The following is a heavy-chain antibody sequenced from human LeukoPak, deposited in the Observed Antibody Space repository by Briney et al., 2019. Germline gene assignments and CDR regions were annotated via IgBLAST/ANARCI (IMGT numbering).Heavy chain of an antibody. CDR1: GITFSSYS. Sequence: GGSLRLSCAASGITFSSYSMNWVRQVPGKGLEWVSYISSSSSTIYYADSVKGRFTISRDNAKNSLYLQMSSLRAEDTAVYYCARDYFSSGTPNWFDPWGQGTLVTVSS. D-gene: IGHD6-19*01. CDR2: ISSSSSTI. V-gene: IGHV3-48*01. J-gene: IGHJ5*02. CDR3: ARDYFSSGTPNWFDP.